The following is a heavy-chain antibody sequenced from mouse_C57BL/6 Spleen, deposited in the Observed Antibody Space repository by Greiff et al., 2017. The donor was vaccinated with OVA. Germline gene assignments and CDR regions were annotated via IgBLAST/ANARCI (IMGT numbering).Heavy chain of an antibody. CDR3: ARPPPSTVVADFDY. V-gene: IGHV1-75*01. CDR1: GYTFTDYY. J-gene: IGHJ2*01. Sequence: VKLMESGPELVKPGASVKISCKASGYTFTDYYINWVKQRPGQGLEWIGWIFPGSGSTYYNEKFKGKATLTVDKSSSTAYMLLSSLTSEDSAVYCCARPPPSTVVADFDYWGQGTTLTVSS. CDR2: IFPGSGST. D-gene: IGHD1-1*01.